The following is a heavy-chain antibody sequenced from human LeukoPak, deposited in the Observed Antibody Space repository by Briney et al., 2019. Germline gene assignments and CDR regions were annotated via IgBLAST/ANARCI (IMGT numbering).Heavy chain of an antibody. CDR2: INHSGST. D-gene: IGHD4-23*01. CDR3: ARGLVTPN. Sequence: SETLSLTCAVYGGSFSGYYWSWIRQPPGKGLEWIGEINHSGSTNYNPSLKSRVTISVDTSKNQFSLKLSSVTAADTAVYYCARGLVTPNWGQGTLVTVSS. J-gene: IGHJ4*02. CDR1: GGSFSGYY. V-gene: IGHV4-34*01.